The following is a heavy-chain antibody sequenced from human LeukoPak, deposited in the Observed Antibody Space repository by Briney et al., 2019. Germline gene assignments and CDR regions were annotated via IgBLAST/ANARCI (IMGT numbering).Heavy chain of an antibody. CDR3: VWNSEHYFDF. CDR1: GFTFTNAW. D-gene: IGHD1-7*01. CDR2: IKNKGEGETT. J-gene: IGHJ4*02. Sequence: GGSLRLSCAASGFTFTNAWMSWVRQAPGKGLEWVGRIKNKGEGETTDYAAPVKGRCTISRDDSENRLFLQMHSLETEDTALYYCVWNSEHYFDFWGQGSLVNVSS. V-gene: IGHV3-15*01.